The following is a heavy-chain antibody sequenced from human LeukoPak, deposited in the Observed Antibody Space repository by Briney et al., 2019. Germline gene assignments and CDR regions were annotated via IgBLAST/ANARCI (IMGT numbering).Heavy chain of an antibody. CDR3: ARVVSTPHYYYGMDV. CDR2: ISYDGSNK. V-gene: IGHV3-30*07. Sequence: GGSLRLSCAASGFTFSSYAMHWVRQAPGKGLEWVAVISYDGSNKYYADSVKGRFTISRDNSKNTLYLQMNSLRAEDTAVYYCARVVSTPHYYYGMDVWGQGTTVTVSS. J-gene: IGHJ6*02. D-gene: IGHD2-2*01. CDR1: GFTFSSYA.